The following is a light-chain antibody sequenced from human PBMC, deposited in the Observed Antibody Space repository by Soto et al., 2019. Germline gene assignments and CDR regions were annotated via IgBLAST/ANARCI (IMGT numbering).Light chain of an antibody. CDR3: QRYNSYPRP. CDR2: GAS. J-gene: IGKJ1*01. CDR1: QSVSSN. V-gene: IGKV3-15*01. Sequence: EIIVAQSPSTLSVPTGKRATLPCRASQSVSSNLAWYQQKRGQAPRLLIYGASTLTTGVPAGFSGSGSGTEFTLTICSLQPDDFAIYYCQRYNSYPRPFGQGTKVAIK.